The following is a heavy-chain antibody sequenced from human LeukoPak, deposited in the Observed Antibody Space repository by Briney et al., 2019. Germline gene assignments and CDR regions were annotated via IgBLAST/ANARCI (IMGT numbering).Heavy chain of an antibody. CDR3: AKITKATTPNY. D-gene: IGHD4-17*01. CDR2: ISGSGGST. J-gene: IGHJ4*02. Sequence: GGSLRLSCAASGFTFSSYAMSWVRQAPGKGLEWVSAISGSGGSTYYADSVKGRFSISRDNSKNTVYLQMSDLRAEDTAVYYCAKITKATTPNYWGQGTLVTVSS. CDR1: GFTFSSYA. V-gene: IGHV3-23*01.